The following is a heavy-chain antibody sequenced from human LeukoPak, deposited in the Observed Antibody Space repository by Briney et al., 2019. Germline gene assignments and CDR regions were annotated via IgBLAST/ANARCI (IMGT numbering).Heavy chain of an antibody. D-gene: IGHD3-9*01. CDR2: ITGSGGGT. CDR3: MKWGDYDVLTGYYDPDY. Sequence: PGASLRLSCAASGFTFSNYAMSWVRQAPGKGLQWVSAITGSGGGTYYADSVKGRFTISRENFKNTLYLQVNSLRAEDTAVYHCMKWGDYDVLTGYYDPDYWGQGTLVTVSS. J-gene: IGHJ4*02. V-gene: IGHV3-23*01. CDR1: GFTFSNYA.